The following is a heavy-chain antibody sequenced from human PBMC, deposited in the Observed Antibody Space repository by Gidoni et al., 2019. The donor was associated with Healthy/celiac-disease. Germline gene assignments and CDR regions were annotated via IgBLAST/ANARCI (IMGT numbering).Heavy chain of an antibody. CDR3: AHSCLTYYDILTGYLGLRHNWFDP. D-gene: IGHD3-9*01. V-gene: IGHV2-5*02. Sequence: QITLKESGPTLVKPTQTLTLTCTFSGFSLSTSGVGVGWIRQPPGKALELLALIYWDDDKRYSPSLKSRLTITKDTSKNQVVLTMTNMDPVDTATYYCAHSCLTYYDILTGYLGLRHNWFDPWGQGTLVTVSS. CDR2: IYWDDDK. J-gene: IGHJ5*02. CDR1: GFSLSTSGVG.